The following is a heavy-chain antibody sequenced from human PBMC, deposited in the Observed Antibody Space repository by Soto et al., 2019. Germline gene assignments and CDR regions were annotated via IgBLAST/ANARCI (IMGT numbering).Heavy chain of an antibody. V-gene: IGHV1-2*02. J-gene: IGHJ4*02. Sequence: ASVKVSCKASGYTFTGYYMHWVRQAPGQGLEWMGWINPNSGGTNYAQKFQGRVTMTRDTSNSTAYMELSRLRSDDTAVYYCARSVFGVVIKGYWGQGTLVTVSS. CDR2: INPNSGGT. D-gene: IGHD3-3*01. CDR1: GYTFTGYY. CDR3: ARSVFGVVIKGY.